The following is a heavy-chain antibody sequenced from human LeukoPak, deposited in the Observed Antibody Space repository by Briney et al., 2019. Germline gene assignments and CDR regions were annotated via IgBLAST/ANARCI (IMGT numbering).Heavy chain of an antibody. V-gene: IGHV4-39*07. Sequence: SETLSLTCTISGGSISGSSYYWGWIRQPPGKGLEWIGSIYYSGNTYYNPSLKSRVTFSVDTSNNQFSLKLSSVTAADTAVYYCVRNGRLQSVDYWGPGTLVTVSS. D-gene: IGHD5-24*01. J-gene: IGHJ4*02. CDR2: IYYSGNT. CDR3: VRNGRLQSVDY. CDR1: GGSISGSSYY.